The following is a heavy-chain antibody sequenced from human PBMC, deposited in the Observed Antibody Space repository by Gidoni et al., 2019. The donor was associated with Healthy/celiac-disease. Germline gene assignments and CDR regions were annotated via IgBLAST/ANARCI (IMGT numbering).Heavy chain of an antibody. CDR2: ISYDGSNK. CDR3: ARDIDGRITIFGVVTYGMDV. V-gene: IGHV3-30*04. D-gene: IGHD3-3*01. J-gene: IGHJ6*02. Sequence: QVQLVESGGGVVQPGRSLRLSCAASGFTFSSYAMHWVRQAPGKGLEWVAVISYDGSNKYYADSVKGRFTISRDNSKNTLYLQMNSLRAEDTAVYYCARDIDGRITIFGVVTYGMDVWGQGTTVTVSS. CDR1: GFTFSSYA.